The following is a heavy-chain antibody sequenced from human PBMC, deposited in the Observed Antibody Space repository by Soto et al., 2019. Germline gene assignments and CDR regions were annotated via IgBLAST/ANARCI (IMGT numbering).Heavy chain of an antibody. CDR3: ARGGLRRYNWFDP. Sequence: QVQLQESGPGLVKPSETLSLTCTVSGGSISSYYWSWIRQPPGKGLEWIGYIYYSGSTNYNPSLKSRVTISVDTSKNQFSLKLSSVTAADTAVYYCARGGLRRYNWFDPWAREPWSPSPQ. D-gene: IGHD4-17*01. CDR2: IYYSGST. V-gene: IGHV4-59*01. J-gene: IGHJ5*02. CDR1: GGSISSYY.